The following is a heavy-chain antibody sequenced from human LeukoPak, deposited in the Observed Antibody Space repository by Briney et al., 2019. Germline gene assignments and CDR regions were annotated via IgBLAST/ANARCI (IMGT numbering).Heavy chain of an antibody. CDR2: IYSGGST. Sequence: GGSLRLSCAASGFTVSSNYMSWVRQAPGKGLEWVSVIYSGGSTYYADSVKGRFTISRDNSKNTLYLQMNSLRAEDTAVYYCVRDSYGSGTYYSLYFDYWGQGTLVTVSS. V-gene: IGHV3-66*01. J-gene: IGHJ4*02. CDR1: GFTVSSNY. D-gene: IGHD3-10*01. CDR3: VRDSYGSGTYYSLYFDY.